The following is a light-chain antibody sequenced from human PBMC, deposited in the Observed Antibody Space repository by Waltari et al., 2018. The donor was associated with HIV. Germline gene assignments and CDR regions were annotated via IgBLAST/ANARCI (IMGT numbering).Light chain of an antibody. Sequence: QSATTRPASVSGSPGQSLTIPCTDGGSYNLVPWYQQHPGKAPKLLIYDVSERPSGISNRFSGSKSGNTASLTISGLQAEDEADYYCCSYAGGNTYVFDTGTKVTVL. CDR1: GGSYNL. V-gene: IGLV2-23*02. CDR3: CSYAGGNTYV. J-gene: IGLJ1*01. CDR2: DVS.